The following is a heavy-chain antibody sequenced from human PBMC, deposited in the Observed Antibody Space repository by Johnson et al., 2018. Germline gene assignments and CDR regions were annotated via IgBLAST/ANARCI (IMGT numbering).Heavy chain of an antibody. V-gene: IGHV3-30*03. CDR2: ISYDGSHK. CDR3: ARGVGGRGGYYYDGMDV. CDR1: GFTFSSYG. J-gene: IGHJ6*02. Sequence: QVQLQESGGGVVQPGRSXRLPCAASGFTFSSYGMHWVRQAPGKGLDWAAGISYDGSHKYYADTAKGRFTISRDNSKNPLYLQMKSLRAEDKAVDYCARGVGGRGGYYYDGMDVWGQGTTVTVSS. D-gene: IGHD4-23*01.